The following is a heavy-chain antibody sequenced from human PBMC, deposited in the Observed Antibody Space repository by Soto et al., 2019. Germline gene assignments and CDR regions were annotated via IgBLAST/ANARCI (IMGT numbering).Heavy chain of an antibody. D-gene: IGHD2-21*02. V-gene: IGHV1-18*01. CDR1: GYTFTSYG. Sequence: ASVKVSCKASGYTFTSYGISWVRQAPGQGLEWMGWISAYNGNTNYAQKLQGRVTMTTDTSTSTAYMELRSLRSDDTAVYYCARDRGSYCGGDCYSVAFQHWGQGTLVTVSS. CDR2: ISAYNGNT. J-gene: IGHJ1*01. CDR3: ARDRGSYCGGDCYSVAFQH.